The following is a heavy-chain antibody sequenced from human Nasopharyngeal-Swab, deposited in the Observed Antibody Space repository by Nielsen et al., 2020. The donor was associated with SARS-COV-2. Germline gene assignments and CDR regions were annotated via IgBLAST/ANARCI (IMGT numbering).Heavy chain of an antibody. CDR1: GFTFSDHY. Sequence: GESLKISCAASGFTFSDHYMDWVRQAPGKGLEWVGRTRNKANSYTTEYAASVKGRFTISRDDSENSVYLQMNSLKTEDTAVYYCARGATIFGVVLGDSYGMDVRGQGTTVTVSS. CDR3: ARGATIFGVVLGDSYGMDV. V-gene: IGHV3-72*01. D-gene: IGHD3-3*01. J-gene: IGHJ6*02. CDR2: TRNKANSYTT.